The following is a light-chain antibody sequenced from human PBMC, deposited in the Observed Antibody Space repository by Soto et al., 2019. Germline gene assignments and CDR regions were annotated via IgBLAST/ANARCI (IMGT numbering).Light chain of an antibody. V-gene: IGKV3-20*01. J-gene: IGKJ1*01. Sequence: EIVLTQSPGTLSLSPGERATLSCRASQTVCNKYLAWYQQKPGQAPRLLIYGASSRATVIPERFSGSGSGTDFTLTISRLEPEDFAVYYCRQSATSPRTFGQGTKVEIK. CDR2: GAS. CDR1: QTVCNKY. CDR3: RQSATSPRT.